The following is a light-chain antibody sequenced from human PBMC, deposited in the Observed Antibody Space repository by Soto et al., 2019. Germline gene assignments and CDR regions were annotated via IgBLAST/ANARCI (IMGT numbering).Light chain of an antibody. CDR1: SSDVGGYNY. V-gene: IGLV2-8*01. Sequence: QSVLTQPPSASGSPGQSVTISCTGTSSDVGGYNYVSWYQQHPGKAPKLMIYEVSKRPSWVPDRFSGSKSGNTASLTVSGLQAEDEAAYYCSSYAGSNNYVFGTGTKVTVL. CDR3: SSYAGSNNYV. J-gene: IGLJ1*01. CDR2: EVS.